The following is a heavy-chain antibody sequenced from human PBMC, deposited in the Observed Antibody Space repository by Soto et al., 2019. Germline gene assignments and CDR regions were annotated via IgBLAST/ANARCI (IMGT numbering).Heavy chain of an antibody. V-gene: IGHV3-7*01. CDR3: AMTTRGRSPPADY. D-gene: IGHD1-1*01. CDR2: IKQDRSEH. CDR1: GFTFSSYW. J-gene: IGHJ4*02. Sequence: PGGSLRLSCAASGFTFSSYWMSWVRQAPGKGPVWVANIKQDRSEHYNADSVKCRFTISRHNAQNSLYLQMNSLRAEDTAVYYCAMTTRGRSPPADYRGQGTLVTVSS.